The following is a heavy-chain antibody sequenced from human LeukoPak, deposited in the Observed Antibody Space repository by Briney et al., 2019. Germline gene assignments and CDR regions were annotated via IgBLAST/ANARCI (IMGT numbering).Heavy chain of an antibody. CDR1: GGSISSSSYY. J-gene: IGHJ5*02. CDR2: IYYSGST. V-gene: IGHV4-39*07. Sequence: SETLSLTCTVSGGSISSSSYYWDWIRQPPGKGLEWIGSIYYSGSTYYNPSLKSRVTISVDTSKNQFSLKLSSVTAADTAVYYCANSLSGWSGWFDPWGQGTLVTVSS. CDR3: ANSLSGWSGWFDP. D-gene: IGHD6-19*01.